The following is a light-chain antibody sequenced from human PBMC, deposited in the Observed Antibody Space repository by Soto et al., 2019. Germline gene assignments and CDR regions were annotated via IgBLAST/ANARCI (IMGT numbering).Light chain of an antibody. Sequence: QSVLTQPASVSGSPGQSITISCTGTSSDVGTYNLVSWYQQHPGKAPRLTIYEVTKRPSGVSDRFSASKSGNTASLTISGLQAEDEADYYCCSYASGSTFVVFGGGTKLTVL. CDR2: EVT. J-gene: IGLJ2*01. CDR1: SSDVGTYNL. CDR3: CSYASGSTFVV. V-gene: IGLV2-23*02.